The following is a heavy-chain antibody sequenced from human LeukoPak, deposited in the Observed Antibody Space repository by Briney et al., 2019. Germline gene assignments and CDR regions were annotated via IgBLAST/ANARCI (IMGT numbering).Heavy chain of an antibody. V-gene: IGHV3-7*01. CDR1: GFTFSSHW. J-gene: IGHJ4*02. Sequence: GGSLRLSCAASGFTFSSHWMSWVRQAPGKGLEWVANIKQDGSEKYYVDSVKGRFTISRDNAKNSLYLQMNSLRAEDTAVYYCARVDTIFGDDYWGQGTLVTVSS. CDR3: ARVDTIFGDDY. D-gene: IGHD3-3*01. CDR2: IKQDGSEK.